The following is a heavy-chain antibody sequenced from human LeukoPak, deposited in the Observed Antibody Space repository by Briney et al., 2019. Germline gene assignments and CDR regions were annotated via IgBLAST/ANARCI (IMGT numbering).Heavy chain of an antibody. CDR3: ARGKTIRVADPFDY. CDR1: DYTFTSYG. V-gene: IGHV1-2*02. D-gene: IGHD6-19*01. CDR2: INPNSGGT. Sequence: PGASVKVSCKASDYTFTSYGISWVRQAPGQGLEWMGWINPNSGGTNYAQKFQGRVTMTRDTSISTAYMELSRLRSDDTAVYYCARGKTIRVADPFDYWGQGTLVTVSS. J-gene: IGHJ4*02.